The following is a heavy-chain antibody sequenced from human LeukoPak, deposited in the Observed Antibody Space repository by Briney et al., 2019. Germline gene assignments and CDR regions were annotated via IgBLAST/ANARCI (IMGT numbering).Heavy chain of an antibody. CDR1: GFTFSSYV. D-gene: IGHD1-26*01. Sequence: GGSLRLSCAASGFTFSSYVMTWVRQAPGKGLEWFSSISASGGTTYYADSVKGRFTISRDNSKNTVYMQMNSLRAEDTAVYYCAKRKVATEYYFDYWGQGTLVTVSS. CDR2: ISASGGTT. V-gene: IGHV3-23*01. J-gene: IGHJ4*02. CDR3: AKRKVATEYYFDY.